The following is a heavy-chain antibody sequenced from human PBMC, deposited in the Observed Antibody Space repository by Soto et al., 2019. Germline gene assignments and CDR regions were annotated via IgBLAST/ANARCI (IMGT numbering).Heavy chain of an antibody. CDR1: GDSMTKYY. V-gene: IGHV4-4*07. Sequence: PSETLSLTCIVSGDSMTKYYWSWLRQPAGKGLEWIGRVYMSGSTNYNPSLKSRVTMSIDTSNNHFSLDLKSVTAADTAVYYCARKVGAAYYFDFWGQGALVTVSS. CDR2: VYMSGST. CDR3: ARKVGAAYYFDF. J-gene: IGHJ4*02. D-gene: IGHD1-26*01.